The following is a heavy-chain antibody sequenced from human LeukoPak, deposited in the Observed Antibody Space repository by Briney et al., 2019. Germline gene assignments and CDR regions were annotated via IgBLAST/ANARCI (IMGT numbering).Heavy chain of an antibody. CDR1: GGSFSGYY. Sequence: SETLPLTCAVYGGSFSGYYWSWIRQPPGKGLEWIGEINHSGSTNYNPSLKSRVTISVDTSKNQFSLKLSSVTAADTAVYYCARVGTYSSGREAFDIWGQGTMVTVSS. D-gene: IGHD6-19*01. V-gene: IGHV4-34*01. CDR2: INHSGST. CDR3: ARVGTYSSGREAFDI. J-gene: IGHJ3*02.